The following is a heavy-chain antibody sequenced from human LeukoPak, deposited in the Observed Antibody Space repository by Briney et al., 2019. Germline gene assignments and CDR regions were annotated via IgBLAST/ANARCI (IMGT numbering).Heavy chain of an antibody. CDR2: ISYAANYN. V-gene: IGHV3-30*18. J-gene: IGHJ6*02. D-gene: IGHD5-24*01. CDR1: GFTFSNYG. Sequence: GRSLRLSCAASGFTFSNYGMHWVRQAPGKGLEWVAVISYAANYNSDADTVKGPFTISRDNSKNTLYLQMNSLRGEDTAVYYCAKDLEGMRSYDHYGMDVWGQGTPVTVSS. CDR3: AKDLEGMRSYDHYGMDV.